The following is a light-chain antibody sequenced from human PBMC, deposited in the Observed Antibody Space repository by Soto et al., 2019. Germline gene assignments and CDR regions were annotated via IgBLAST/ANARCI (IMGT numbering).Light chain of an antibody. CDR2: RAS. J-gene: IGKJ4*01. Sequence: EIVMTQSPATLSMSPGERATLSCRASQTVYRNLAWYQHKPGQXHRXXIYRASTRATGIPARFSGSGSGTEFTLTISSLKSEDFEMDECQQYTNWPYTFGGGTKVDIK. CDR1: QTVYRN. V-gene: IGKV3D-15*01. CDR3: QQYTNWPYT.